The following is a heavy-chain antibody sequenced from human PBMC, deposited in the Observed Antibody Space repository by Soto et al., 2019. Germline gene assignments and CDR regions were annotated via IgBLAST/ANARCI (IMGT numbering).Heavy chain of an antibody. CDR3: ARDFEY. CDR2: INSDGSST. Sequence: EVQLVESGGGLVQPGGSLRLSCEASGFTFSTFWMLWVRQAPGKGLVWVSRINSDGSSTNYADSVKGRVTISRDNAKNMLYLQMNSLRAEDTAVYYCARDFEYWGQGTLVTVSS. CDR1: GFTFSTFW. V-gene: IGHV3-74*01. J-gene: IGHJ4*02.